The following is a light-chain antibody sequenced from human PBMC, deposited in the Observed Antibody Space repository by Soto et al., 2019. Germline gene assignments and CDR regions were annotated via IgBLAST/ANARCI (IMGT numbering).Light chain of an antibody. CDR2: DAS. CDR3: QQFNNYPLT. J-gene: IGKJ4*01. CDR1: QGISSA. V-gene: IGKV1D-13*01. Sequence: AIQLTRSPSSLSASVGNRVTITCRLSQGISSALAWYLQKPGKAPKLLIYDASSLESGVSSRFSGSGSGTDFTLTICSLQTEDFATYYCQQFNNYPLTFGGGTKVDIK.